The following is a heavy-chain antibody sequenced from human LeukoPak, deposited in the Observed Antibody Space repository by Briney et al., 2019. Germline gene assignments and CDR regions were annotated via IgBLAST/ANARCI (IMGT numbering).Heavy chain of an antibody. CDR3: ARGRGYSSSSGDYYYYYMDV. V-gene: IGHV4-34*01. CDR2: ISHSGST. Sequence: SETLSLTCAVYGGSFSGYYWSWIRQPPGKGLEWIGEISHSGSTNYNPSLKRRVTISVDTSKNQFPLKLSSVTAADTAVYSCARGRGYSSSSGDYYYYYMDVWGKGTTVTVSS. D-gene: IGHD6-6*01. CDR1: GGSFSGYY. J-gene: IGHJ6*03.